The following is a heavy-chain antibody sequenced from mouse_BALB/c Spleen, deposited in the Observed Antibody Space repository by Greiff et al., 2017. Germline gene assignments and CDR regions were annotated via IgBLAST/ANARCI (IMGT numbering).Heavy chain of an antibody. CDR2: IWGDGST. CDR1: GFSLTGYG. J-gene: IGHJ4*01. Sequence: QVQLKESGPGLVAPSQSLSITCTVSGFSLTGYGVNWVRQPPGKGLEWLGMIWGDGSTDYNSALKSRLSISKDNSKSQVFLKMNSLQTDDTARYYCARDHGNYGFYYAMDYWGQGTSVTVSS. D-gene: IGHD2-1*01. V-gene: IGHV2-6-7*01. CDR3: ARDHGNYGFYYAMDY.